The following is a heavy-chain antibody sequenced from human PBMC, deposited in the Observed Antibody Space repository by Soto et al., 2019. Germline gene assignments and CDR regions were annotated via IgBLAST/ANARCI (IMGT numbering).Heavy chain of an antibody. D-gene: IGHD3-9*01. J-gene: IGHJ6*03. CDR3: ARARYFDWLLYGGYYYYMDV. CDR2: IIPIFGTA. V-gene: IGHV1-69*13. CDR1: GGTFSSYA. Sequence: SVKVSCKASGGTFSSYAISWVRQAPGQGLEWMGEIIPIFGTANYAQKFQGRVTITADESTSTAYMELSSLRSEDTAVYYCARARYFDWLLYGGYYYYMDVWGKGTTVTVSS.